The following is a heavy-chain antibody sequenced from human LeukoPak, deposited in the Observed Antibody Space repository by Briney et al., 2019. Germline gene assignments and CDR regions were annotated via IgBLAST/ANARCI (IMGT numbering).Heavy chain of an antibody. CDR1: GFTFSDYY. CDR2: SSSSGSTI. Sequence: GGSLRLSCAASGFTFSDYYMSWVRQAPGKGLECVSNSSSSGSTIYYADSVKGRFTIPRDNAKTSLYLQMNSLRAEDTAVYYGARDQGHRISLYRSRDRLFDYWGQGTLVTVYS. D-gene: IGHD6-13*01. V-gene: IGHV3-11*01. J-gene: IGHJ4*02. CDR3: ARDQGHRISLYRSRDRLFDY.